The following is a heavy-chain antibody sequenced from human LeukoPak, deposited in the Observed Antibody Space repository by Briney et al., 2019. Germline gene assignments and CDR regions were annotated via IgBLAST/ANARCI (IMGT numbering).Heavy chain of an antibody. D-gene: IGHD3-22*01. J-gene: IGHJ4*02. V-gene: IGHV3-23*01. CDR3: AKDMGYYDGGEGFDY. CDR1: GFTFSSYA. CDR2: ISGSGGST. Sequence: GGSLRLSCAASGFTFSSYAMSWVRQAPGKGLEWVSAISGSGGSTYYADSVKGRFTISRDNAKNSLYLQMNSLRAEDTALYYCAKDMGYYDGGEGFDYWGQGTLVTVSP.